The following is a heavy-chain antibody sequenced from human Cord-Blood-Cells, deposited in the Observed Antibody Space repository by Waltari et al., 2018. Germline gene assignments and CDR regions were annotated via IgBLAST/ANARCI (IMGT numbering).Heavy chain of an antibody. D-gene: IGHD6-13*01. CDR2: SIPILGIA. Sequence: QVQLVQSGAEVKKPGSSVKVSCKASGGTFSSYAISWVRQAPGQGLEWMGGSIPILGIANDGQKCQGRVTITADKSTSTAYMELSSLRSEDTAVYYCARDPTQYSSSWYGNAFDIWGQGTMVTVSS. CDR1: GGTFSSYA. J-gene: IGHJ3*02. CDR3: ARDPTQYSSSWYGNAFDI. V-gene: IGHV1-69*10.